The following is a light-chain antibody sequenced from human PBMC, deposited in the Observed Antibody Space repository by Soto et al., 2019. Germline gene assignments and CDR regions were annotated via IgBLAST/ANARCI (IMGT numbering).Light chain of an antibody. CDR2: QVT. CDR3: NSYSSTNFYV. Sequence: QSALAQPASVSGSPGQSMTISCTGSFSDIAVFNYVSWYQQYPGRAPKLLIYQVTSRASGVSHRFSGSKSGNTASLTISGLQPEDEAEYYCNSYSSTNFYVFGTGTKVTVL. V-gene: IGLV2-14*01. J-gene: IGLJ1*01. CDR1: FSDIAVFNY.